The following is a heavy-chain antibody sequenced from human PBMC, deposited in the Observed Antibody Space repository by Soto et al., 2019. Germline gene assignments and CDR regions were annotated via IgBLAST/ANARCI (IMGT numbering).Heavy chain of an antibody. CDR3: ARTPVY. Sequence: PSETLSLTCTVSGGSISSYYWSWIRQPPDKGLEWIGHIYNGGSTYNNPSLKSRVTISVDTSKNQFSLKLSSVTAADTAVYYCARTPVYWGQGTLVTVSS. J-gene: IGHJ4*02. CDR1: GGSISSYY. V-gene: IGHV4-4*09. CDR2: IYNGGST.